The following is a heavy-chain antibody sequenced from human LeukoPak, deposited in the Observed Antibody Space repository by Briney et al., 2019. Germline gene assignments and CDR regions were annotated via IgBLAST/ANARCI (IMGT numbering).Heavy chain of an antibody. CDR3: ARRAYGSGNGGVGV. CDR2: INHSGST. D-gene: IGHD3-10*01. Sequence: PGGSLRLSCAASGFTFSNYAMNWVRQPPGKGLEWIGEINHSGSTNYNPSLKSRVTISVDTSKNQFSLKLSSVTAADTAVYYCARRAYGSGNGGVGVWGKGTTVTISS. V-gene: IGHV4-34*01. J-gene: IGHJ6*04. CDR1: GFTFSNYA.